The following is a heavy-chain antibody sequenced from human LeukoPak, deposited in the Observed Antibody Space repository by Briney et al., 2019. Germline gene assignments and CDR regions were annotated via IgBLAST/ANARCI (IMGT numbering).Heavy chain of an antibody. Sequence: PGGSLRLSRAASGFTVSSNYMSWVRQAPGKGLEWVSVVYSGTNTYYADSVKGRFTISRDNSKNTLYLQMNSLRAEDTAVYYCARDLETDIYDAFDIWGQGTMVTVSS. J-gene: IGHJ3*02. CDR1: GFTVSSNY. CDR3: ARDLETDIYDAFDI. V-gene: IGHV3-66*01. D-gene: IGHD3-9*01. CDR2: VYSGTNT.